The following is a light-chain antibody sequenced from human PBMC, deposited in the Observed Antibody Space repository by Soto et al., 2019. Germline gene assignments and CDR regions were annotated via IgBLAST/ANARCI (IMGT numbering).Light chain of an antibody. CDR1: SSDVGGYNY. CDR3: SSYTSSSTPLYV. Sequence: QSVLTQPASVSGSPGQSITISCTGTSSDVGGYNYVSWYQQHPGKAPKLMIYDVSNRPSGVSNRFSGSKSGNTASLTISGLQAEDEADYDCSSYTSSSTPLYVVGTGTKV. V-gene: IGLV2-14*01. J-gene: IGLJ1*01. CDR2: DVS.